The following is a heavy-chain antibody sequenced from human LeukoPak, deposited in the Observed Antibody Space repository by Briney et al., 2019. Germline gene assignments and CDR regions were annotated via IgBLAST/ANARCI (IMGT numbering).Heavy chain of an antibody. Sequence: RPSETLSLTCTVSGGSISSGDYYWSWIRQPPGKGLEWIGYIYYSGSTYYNPSLKSRVTISVDTSKNQFSLKLSSVTAADTAVYYCARDLGILYGMDVWGQGTTVTVSS. CDR3: ARDLGILYGMDV. CDR1: GGSISSGDYY. V-gene: IGHV4-30-4*02. CDR2: IYYSGST. J-gene: IGHJ6*02. D-gene: IGHD6-13*01.